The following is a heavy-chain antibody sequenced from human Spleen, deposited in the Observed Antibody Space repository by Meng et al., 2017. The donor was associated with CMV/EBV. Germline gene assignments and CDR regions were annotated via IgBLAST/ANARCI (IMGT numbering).Heavy chain of an antibody. J-gene: IGHJ4*02. Sequence: GGSLRLSCAASGFTVSNSYMSWVRQAPGKGLEWVSIIHSGGTTYYADSVKGRFTISRDNSRNTLFLQMNSLRIEDTAVYYCARDRCTSTSCYKGVFDYWGQGTLVTVSS. CDR3: ARDRCTSTSCYKGVFDY. CDR1: GFTVSNSY. CDR2: IHSGGTT. D-gene: IGHD2-2*02. V-gene: IGHV3-66*02.